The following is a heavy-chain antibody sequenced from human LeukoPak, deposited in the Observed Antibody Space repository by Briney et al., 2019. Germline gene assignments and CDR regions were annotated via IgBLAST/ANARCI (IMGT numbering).Heavy chain of an antibody. D-gene: IGHD3-16*01. CDR3: ARGPITAEFDY. CDR2: THYSGAT. V-gene: IGHV4-59*12. J-gene: IGHJ4*02. Sequence: SETLSLTCTVSGGSISSYYWSWLRQPPGKGLEYIGYTHYSGATNYNPSLKSRVTISVDTSKNQFSVKLSSVTAADTAVYYCARGPITAEFDYGGQGTLVTVSS. CDR1: GGSISSYY.